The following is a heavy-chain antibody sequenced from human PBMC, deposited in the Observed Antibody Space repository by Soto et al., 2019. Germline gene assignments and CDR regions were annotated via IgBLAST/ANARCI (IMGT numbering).Heavy chain of an antibody. D-gene: IGHD5-12*01. CDR1: GVTFSSFA. CDR2: IIPIFRTP. V-gene: IGHV1-69*01. Sequence: QVQLVQSGAEVKQPGSSVKVSCQASGVTFSSFAISWVRQAPGQGLEWMGGIIPIFRTPNYAQNFQGRVTITADESTSSVYMELSRLRSDDTAVYYCARSMGSGFRPGTHRFNWFDPWGQGTQVTVSS. J-gene: IGHJ5*02. CDR3: ARSMGSGFRPGTHRFNWFDP.